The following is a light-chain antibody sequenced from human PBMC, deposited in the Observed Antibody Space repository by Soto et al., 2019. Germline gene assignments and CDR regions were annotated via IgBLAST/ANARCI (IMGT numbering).Light chain of an antibody. V-gene: IGLV1-40*01. CDR3: QSYDSILSAPI. J-gene: IGLJ2*01. CDR2: EID. CDR1: SSNIGTGYD. Sequence: QAVLTQPPSVSGAPGQRVTISCAGTSSNIGTGYDVHRYQQLPDTAPQLIIYEIDNRPSGVPDRFSGSRSGTSASLAITGLEAEDEADYYCQSYDSILSAPIFGGGTSSPS.